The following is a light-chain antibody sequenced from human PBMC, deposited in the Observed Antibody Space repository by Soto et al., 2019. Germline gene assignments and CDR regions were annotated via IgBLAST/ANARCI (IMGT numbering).Light chain of an antibody. CDR3: QQLNMYPRT. CDR1: QGISTY. CDR2: TAS. Sequence: IQLTQSPSSLSASVGERVTITCRASQGISTYLAWYHQKAGKAPKLLIHTASTLQSGVPSRFIGSGSGTDFTLTISRLQPEDFGTYYCQQLNMYPRTFGPGTNVDIK. V-gene: IGKV1-9*01. J-gene: IGKJ3*01.